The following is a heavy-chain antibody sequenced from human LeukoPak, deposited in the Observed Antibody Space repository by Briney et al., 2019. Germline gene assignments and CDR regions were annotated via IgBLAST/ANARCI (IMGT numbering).Heavy chain of an antibody. J-gene: IGHJ3*02. CDR2: INEDGSST. V-gene: IGHV3-74*01. D-gene: IGHD4-17*01. CDR3: ARGAYGDYGFYAFDI. CDR1: GYTFSTYW. Sequence: PGGSLRLSCAASGYTFSTYWMHWVRQGPGKGLVWVSRINEDGSSTSYAESVRGRFTISRDNAKNTLYLQMNSLRAEDTAVYYCARGAYGDYGFYAFDIWGQGTMVTVSS.